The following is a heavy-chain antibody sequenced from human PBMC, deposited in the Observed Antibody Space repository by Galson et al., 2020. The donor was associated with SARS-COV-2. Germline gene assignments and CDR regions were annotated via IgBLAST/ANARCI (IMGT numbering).Heavy chain of an antibody. J-gene: IGHJ4*02. CDR1: GFTFNTYP. CDR3: ASARALTY. D-gene: IGHD3-10*01. Sequence: SCSASGFTFNTYPMHWVRQAPGKGLEYLSAVSGSGATSFYADSVKGRFTISRDNSKNTLFLQMSSLRPDDTAVYYCASARALTYWGQGTLVTVSS. CDR2: VSGSGATS. V-gene: IGHV3-64D*08.